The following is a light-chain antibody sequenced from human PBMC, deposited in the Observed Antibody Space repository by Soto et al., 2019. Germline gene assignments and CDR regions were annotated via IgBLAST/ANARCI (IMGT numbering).Light chain of an antibody. CDR3: QQYNNWPRT. CDR2: DAS. CDR1: QSVSSY. J-gene: IGKJ5*01. V-gene: IGKV3-11*01. Sequence: IVFTQSPSTLSLSPGERATLSCRASQSVSSYLAWYQQKPGQAPRLLIYDASNRATGIPARFSGSGSGTEFTLTISSLQSEDFAVYYCQQYNNWPRTFGQGTRLEIK.